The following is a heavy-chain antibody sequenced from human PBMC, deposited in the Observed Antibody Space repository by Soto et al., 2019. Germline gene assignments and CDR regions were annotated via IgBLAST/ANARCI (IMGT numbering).Heavy chain of an antibody. CDR3: AISQDRGGRTTFIY. CDR1: GFTFDDNG. J-gene: IGHJ4*02. Sequence: SLRLSCAVSGFTFDDNGMQWVRQAAEKGLEWVSGINWKSDIGYADSVKGGFTISRDNAENSLYLQMNSLRDEDTALYYCAISQDRGGRTTFIYWGQGTQVTVSS. V-gene: IGHV3-9*01. CDR2: INWKSDI. D-gene: IGHD3-16*01.